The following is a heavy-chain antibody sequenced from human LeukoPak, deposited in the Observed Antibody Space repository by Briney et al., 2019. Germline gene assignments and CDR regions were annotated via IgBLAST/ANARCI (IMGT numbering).Heavy chain of an antibody. V-gene: IGHV4-59*08. D-gene: IGHD3-3*01. CDR1: GGSISSYY. Sequence: SETLSLTCTVSGGSISSYYWSWIRQPPGKGLEWIGYIYYSGSTNYNPSLKSRVTISVDTSKNQFSLKLSSVTAADTAVYYCARLHYDFWSGAGDAFDIWGQGTMVTVSS. J-gene: IGHJ3*02. CDR3: ARLHYDFWSGAGDAFDI. CDR2: IYYSGST.